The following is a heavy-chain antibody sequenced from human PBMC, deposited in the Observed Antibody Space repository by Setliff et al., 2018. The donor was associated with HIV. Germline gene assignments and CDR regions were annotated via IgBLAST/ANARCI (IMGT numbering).Heavy chain of an antibody. CDR1: GGSITGSTYY. D-gene: IGHD2-15*01. CDR2: VHYTGNT. Sequence: SETLSLTCTVSGGSITGSTYYWGWIRQPPGKGLEWIGTVHYTGNTYHNPSLKSRVTISVEVSKNQISLKLTAVTAADSAVYYCAREADGIDFWGQGTLVTVSS. J-gene: IGHJ4*02. CDR3: AREADGIDF. V-gene: IGHV4-39*02.